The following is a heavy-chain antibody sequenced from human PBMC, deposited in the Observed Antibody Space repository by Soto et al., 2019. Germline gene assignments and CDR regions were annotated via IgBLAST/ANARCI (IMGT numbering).Heavy chain of an antibody. J-gene: IGHJ6*03. CDR3: ARGLILWFGELSRRGGYYYYMDV. CDR2: INDSGNI. CDR1: GGSFSGYQ. V-gene: IGHV4-34*01. D-gene: IGHD3-10*01. Sequence: QVQLQQWGAGLLKPSETLSLTCAVYGGSFSGYQWSWIRQTPGKGLEWIGEINDSGNINYNPSLTSRATVFLATPKKQIPLTLSSVAAADTAVYYCARGLILWFGELSRRGGYYYYMDVWGKGTTVIVSS.